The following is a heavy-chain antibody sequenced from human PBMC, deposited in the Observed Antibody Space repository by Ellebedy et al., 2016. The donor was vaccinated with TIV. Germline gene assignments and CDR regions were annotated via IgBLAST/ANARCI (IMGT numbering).Heavy chain of an antibody. CDR1: GYTFTNYG. V-gene: IGHV1-18*04. J-gene: IGHJ2*01. D-gene: IGHD2-8*02. CDR2: ISGYNGNT. Sequence: AASVKVSCKASGYTFTNYGISWLRQAPGQGLEWMGWISGYNGNTYSAQKLQGRVTLTPDTSTSTAYLELRSLRSADTAVYYYARVAAIGAPGGVPFYFWYFDLWGRGTLVTVSS. CDR3: ARVAAIGAPGGVPFYFWYFDL.